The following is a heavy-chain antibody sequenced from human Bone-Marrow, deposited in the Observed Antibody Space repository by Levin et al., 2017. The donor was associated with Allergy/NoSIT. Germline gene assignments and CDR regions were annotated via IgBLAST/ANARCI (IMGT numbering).Heavy chain of an antibody. J-gene: IGHJ4*02. CDR3: AKGISVAGTFNY. Sequence: HGESLKISCAGSGFTFRSFGIYWVRQAPGKGLEWVTFISYDGGNKYYADSVTGRFTISRDNSKNTVYLQMNSLRAEDTAVYYCAKGISVAGTFNYWGQGTLVTVSS. CDR1: GFTFRSFG. V-gene: IGHV3-30*18. CDR2: ISYDGGNK. D-gene: IGHD6-19*01.